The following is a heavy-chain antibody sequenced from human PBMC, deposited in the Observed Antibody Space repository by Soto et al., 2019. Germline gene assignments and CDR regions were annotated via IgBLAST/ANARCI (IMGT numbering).Heavy chain of an antibody. V-gene: IGHV1-8*01. CDR3: ARGEGVVAAAQTTVGY. CDR1: ENTSPSFV. D-gene: IGHD6-13*01. Sequence: QVQLVQSGAEVKNPGASVKFSCRPSENTSPSFVINWVRQAPGKGLEWMGWMNPNSGNTGYAQKFQGRVTMTRNTSISTAYMELSSLRSEDTAVYYCARGEGVVAAAQTTVGYWGQGTLVTVSS. J-gene: IGHJ4*02. CDR2: MNPNSGNT.